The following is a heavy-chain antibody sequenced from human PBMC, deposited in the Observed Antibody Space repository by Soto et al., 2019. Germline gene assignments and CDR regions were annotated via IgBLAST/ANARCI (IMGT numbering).Heavy chain of an antibody. CDR3: ARARYYDILTGYYNQVAMDV. CDR2: ISYEGTNT. D-gene: IGHD3-9*01. J-gene: IGHJ6*02. CDR1: GFTFRNYA. V-gene: IGHV3-30*04. Sequence: GGSLRLSCAGFGFTFRNYAMHWVRQAPGKGLEWVAVISYEGTNTKVADSVRGRFTISRDNSNNTLSLQMNSLRAEDTAVYYCARARYYDILTGYYNQVAMDVWGQGTTVAVSS.